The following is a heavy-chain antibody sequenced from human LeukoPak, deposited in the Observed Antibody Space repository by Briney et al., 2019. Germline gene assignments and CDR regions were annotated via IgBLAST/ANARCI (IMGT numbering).Heavy chain of an antibody. J-gene: IGHJ4*02. V-gene: IGHV1-2*02. CDR2: INPNSGGT. CDR3: ARMEYSSSSGATSLDY. Sequence: ASVKVSCKASGYTFTGYHMHWVRQAPGQGLEWMGWINPNSGGTNYAQKFQGRVTMTRDTSISTAYMELSRLRSDDTAVYYCARMEYSSSSGATSLDYWGQGTLVTVSS. CDR1: GYTFTGYH. D-gene: IGHD6-6*01.